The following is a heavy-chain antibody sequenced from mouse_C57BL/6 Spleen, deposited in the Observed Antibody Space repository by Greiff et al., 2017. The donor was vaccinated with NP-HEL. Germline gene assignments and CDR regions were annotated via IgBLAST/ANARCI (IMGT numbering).Heavy chain of an antibody. J-gene: IGHJ2*01. Sequence: QVQLKESGAELARPGASVKMSCKASGYTFTSYTMHWVKQRPGQGLEWIGYINPSSGYTKYNQKFKDKATLTADKSSSTAYMQLSSLTSEDSAVYYCAILTGLFDYWGQGTTLTVSS. CDR3: AILTGLFDY. V-gene: IGHV1-4*01. D-gene: IGHD4-1*01. CDR2: INPSSGYT. CDR1: GYTFTSYT.